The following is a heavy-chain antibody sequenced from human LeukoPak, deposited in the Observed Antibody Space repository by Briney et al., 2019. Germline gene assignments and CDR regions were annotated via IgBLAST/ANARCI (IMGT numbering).Heavy chain of an antibody. D-gene: IGHD6-13*01. Sequence: GGSLRLSCAASGFTFSSYGMHWVRQAPGKGLEWLAVIWYDGSNKYYADSVKGRFTISRDNSKNTLYLQMNSLRAEDTAVYYCAKDVTAAAGYYFDYWGQGTLVTVSS. CDR3: AKDVTAAAGYYFDY. CDR2: IWYDGSNK. V-gene: IGHV3-33*06. CDR1: GFTFSSYG. J-gene: IGHJ4*02.